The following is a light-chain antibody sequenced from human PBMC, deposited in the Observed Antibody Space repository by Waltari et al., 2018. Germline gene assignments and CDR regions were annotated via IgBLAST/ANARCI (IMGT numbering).Light chain of an antibody. Sequence: DIEMTQSPSTLSAFVGDRVTITCRASQSINGWLAWYQQKPGKAPKLLIYATSSLESGVPSRFSGSASGTEFTLTISSLQPDDFATYYCHQYEADSPWTFGQGTRVEIK. CDR3: HQYEADSPWT. CDR1: QSINGW. CDR2: ATS. J-gene: IGKJ1*01. V-gene: IGKV1-5*03.